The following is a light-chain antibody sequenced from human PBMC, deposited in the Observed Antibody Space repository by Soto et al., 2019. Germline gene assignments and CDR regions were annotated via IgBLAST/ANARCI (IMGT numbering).Light chain of an antibody. CDR2: DAS. Sequence: DIQMTQSPSTLSASVGDRVTITCRASQSISSWLAWYQQKPGKAPKLLIYDASSLESGVPSRFSGSGSGTEFSLTIISLQSEDFATYYCQQYNSYPWTFGQGTKVEIK. J-gene: IGKJ1*01. CDR1: QSISSW. CDR3: QQYNSYPWT. V-gene: IGKV1-5*01.